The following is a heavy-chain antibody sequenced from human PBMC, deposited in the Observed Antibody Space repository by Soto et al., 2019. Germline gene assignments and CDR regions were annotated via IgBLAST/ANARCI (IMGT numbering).Heavy chain of an antibody. D-gene: IGHD4-17*01. CDR3: ARDYLPYDYGDYVGEFDY. Sequence: GGSLRLSCAASGFTFSSYSMNWVRQAPGKGLEWVSYISSSSSTIYYADSVKGRFTISRDNAKNSLYLQMNSLRAEDTAVYYCARDYLPYDYGDYVGEFDYWGQGTLVTVSS. J-gene: IGHJ4*02. CDR1: GFTFSSYS. V-gene: IGHV3-48*01. CDR2: ISSSSSTI.